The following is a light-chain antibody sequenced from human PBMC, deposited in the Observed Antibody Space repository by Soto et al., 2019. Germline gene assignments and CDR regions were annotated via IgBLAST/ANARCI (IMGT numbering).Light chain of an antibody. CDR3: QQYNDWLWT. CDR1: QSVTYN. V-gene: IGKV3-15*01. Sequence: ETTLTQSPATLSASPGERVTLSCRATQSVTYNLAWYQQKPGQAPRLLIYGASTRPAGVPARFSGRGSGTEFTLTITSLQSEDFAVYYCQQYNDWLWTFGQGPRWKSN. J-gene: IGKJ1*01. CDR2: GAS.